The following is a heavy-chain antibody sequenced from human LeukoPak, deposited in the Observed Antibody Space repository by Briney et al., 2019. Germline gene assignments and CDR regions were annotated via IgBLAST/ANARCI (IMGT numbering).Heavy chain of an antibody. CDR1: GFTFSSYA. CDR2: ISGSGGST. J-gene: IGHJ4*02. CDR3: AKSPARARSYYFDY. D-gene: IGHD3-16*02. V-gene: IGHV3-23*01. Sequence: GGSLRLSCAASGFTFSSYAMSRVRQAPGKGLEWVSAISGSGGSTYYADSVKGRFTISRDNSKNTLYLQMNSLRAEDTAVYYCAKSPARARSYYFDYWGQGTLVTVSS.